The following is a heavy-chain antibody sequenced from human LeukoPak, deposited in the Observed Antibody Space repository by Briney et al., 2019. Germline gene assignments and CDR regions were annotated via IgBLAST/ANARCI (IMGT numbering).Heavy chain of an antibody. CDR3: AAYSSPLGGYYYYMDV. CDR2: IYYSGST. V-gene: IGHV4-39*07. J-gene: IGHJ6*03. D-gene: IGHD6-13*01. CDR1: GGSISSSYSY. Sequence: SETLSLTCTVSGGSISSSYSYWGWIRQPPGKGLEWIGNIYYSGSTYYSPSLTSRVTVSVDTSENQFSLKLSSVTAADTAVYYCAAYSSPLGGYYYYMDVWGKGTTVTVSS.